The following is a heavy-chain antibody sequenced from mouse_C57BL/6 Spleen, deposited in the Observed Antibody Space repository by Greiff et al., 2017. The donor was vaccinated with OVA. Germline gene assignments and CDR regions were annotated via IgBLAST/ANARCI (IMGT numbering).Heavy chain of an antibody. CDR1: GYTFTSYW. V-gene: IGHV1-69*01. D-gene: IGHD4-1*01. CDR2: IDPSDSYT. CDR3: ARSGELTGASYWYFDV. J-gene: IGHJ1*03. Sequence: QVQLQQSGAELVMPGASVKLSCKASGYTFTSYWMHWVKQRPGQGLEWIGEIDPSDSYTNYNQKFKGKSTLTVDKSSSTAYMQLSSLTSEDSAVYYCARSGELTGASYWYFDVWGTGTTVTVSS.